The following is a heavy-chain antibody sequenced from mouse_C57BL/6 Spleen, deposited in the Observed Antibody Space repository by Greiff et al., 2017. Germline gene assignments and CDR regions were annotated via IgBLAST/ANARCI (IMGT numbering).Heavy chain of an antibody. CDR1: GYTFTSYW. CDR3: ARSCHYYGSRGYFDY. CDR2: IYPGSGST. J-gene: IGHJ2*01. D-gene: IGHD1-1*01. V-gene: IGHV1-55*01. Sequence: QVQLQQPGAELVKPGASVKMSCKASGYTFTSYWITWVKQRPGQGLEWIGDIYPGSGSTNYNEKFKSKATLTVDTSSSTAYMQLSSLTSEDSAVYYCARSCHYYGSRGYFDYWGQGTTLTVSS.